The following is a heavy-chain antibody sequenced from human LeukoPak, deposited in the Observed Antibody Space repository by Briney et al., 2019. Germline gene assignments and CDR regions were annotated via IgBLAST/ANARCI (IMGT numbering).Heavy chain of an antibody. Sequence: SETLSLTCTVSGGSISSYYWSWIRQPAGKGLEWIGRMHADGDSNYNPSLKSRITLSFDTPENQFSLTLTSVTAADTAVYFCARAPSGCGGTCAFDSWGQGTLVTVSS. J-gene: IGHJ4*02. D-gene: IGHD2-15*01. CDR1: GGSISSYY. V-gene: IGHV4-4*07. CDR3: ARAPSGCGGTCAFDS. CDR2: MHADGDS.